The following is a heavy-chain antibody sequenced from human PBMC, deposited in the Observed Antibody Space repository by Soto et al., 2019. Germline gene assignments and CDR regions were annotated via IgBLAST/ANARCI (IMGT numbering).Heavy chain of an antibody. CDR1: GFTFSSYG. D-gene: IGHD5-12*01. Sequence: QVQLVESGGGVVQPGRSLRLSCGASGFTFSSYGMHWVRQAPGKGLEWVAVIWYDGSNKYYADSVKGRFTISRDNSKNTLYLQMNSLRAEDTAVYYCAGTRGYSGYGDYWGQGTLVTVSS. CDR3: AGTRGYSGYGDY. CDR2: IWYDGSNK. J-gene: IGHJ4*02. V-gene: IGHV3-33*01.